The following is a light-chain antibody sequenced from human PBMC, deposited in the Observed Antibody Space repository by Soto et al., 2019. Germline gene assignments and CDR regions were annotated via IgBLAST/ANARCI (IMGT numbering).Light chain of an antibody. CDR1: QSVSSSY. J-gene: IGKJ3*01. Sequence: EIVLTQSPGTLSLSPGERATLSCRASQSVSSSYLAWYQQKPGQAPRILIYGASSRATGTPDRFSVSACGTDFTLTISRLEPEDFAVYYCQHYDTSALFGPGTKVDIK. V-gene: IGKV3-20*01. CDR2: GAS. CDR3: QHYDTSAL.